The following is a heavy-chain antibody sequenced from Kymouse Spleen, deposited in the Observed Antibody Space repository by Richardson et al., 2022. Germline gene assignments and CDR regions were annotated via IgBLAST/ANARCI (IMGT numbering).Heavy chain of an antibody. CDR2: IWYDGSNK. CDR1: GFTFSSYG. V-gene: IGHV3-33*01. D-gene: IGHD1-7*01. CDR3: ARFWNYDAFDI. J-gene: IGHJ3*02. Sequence: QVQLVESGGGVVQPGRSLRLSCAASGFTFSSYGMHWVRQAPGKGLEWVAVIWYDGSNKYYADSVKGRFTISRDNSKNTLYLQMNSLRAEDTAVYYCARFWNYDAFDIWGQGTMVTVSS.